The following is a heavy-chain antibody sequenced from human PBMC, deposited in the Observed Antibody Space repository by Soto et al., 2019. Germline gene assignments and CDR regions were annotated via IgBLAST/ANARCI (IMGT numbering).Heavy chain of an antibody. CDR3: ARGRSNDFSSSPPPRFDP. V-gene: IGHV3-13*01. CDR1: GFTFKTYD. D-gene: IGHD2-21*02. Sequence: PGGSLRLSCVASGFTFKTYDMYWVRQVPGHXLEWVAGIGTLRDTFYSAAVAGRFIVSRENGRNTLYLQMNGLRVGDSGIYFCARGRSNDFSSSPPPRFDPWGRGTLVTVSS. J-gene: IGHJ5*02. CDR2: IGTLRDT.